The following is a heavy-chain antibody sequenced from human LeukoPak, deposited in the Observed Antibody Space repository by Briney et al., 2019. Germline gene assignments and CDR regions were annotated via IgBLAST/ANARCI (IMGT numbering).Heavy chain of an antibody. Sequence: HPGGSLRLSCADSGFTFSNSAMSWVRQAPGKELEWVSTITLSGGSTYYADSVKGRFTISRDNSKNTLYLQMNSLRAEDTAVYYCAKVPSSSWLFDFWGQGTLVTVSS. CDR1: GFTFSNSA. V-gene: IGHV3-23*01. CDR3: AKVPSSSWLFDF. J-gene: IGHJ4*02. CDR2: ITLSGGST. D-gene: IGHD6-13*01.